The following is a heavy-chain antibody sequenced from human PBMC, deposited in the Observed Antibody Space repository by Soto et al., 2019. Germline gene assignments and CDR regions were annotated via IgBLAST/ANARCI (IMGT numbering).Heavy chain of an antibody. CDR1: GDSISSYY. V-gene: IGHV4-59*13. D-gene: IGHD3-10*01. CDR3: ASVGELPVWFDP. CDR2: ISYTGST. Sequence: QVQLQESGPGLVKPSETLSLTCTVSGDSISSYYWSWIRQPPGKGLEWVGYISYTGSTIYNPSLESRALISLDTSKTPVSLSLNSVTVAHTAVYYCASVGELPVWFDPWGRGTLVTVSS. J-gene: IGHJ5*02.